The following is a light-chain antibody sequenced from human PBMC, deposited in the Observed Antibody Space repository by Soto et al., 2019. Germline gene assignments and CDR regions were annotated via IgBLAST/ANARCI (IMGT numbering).Light chain of an antibody. CDR2: ATS. J-gene: IGKJ1*01. Sequence: IVWTHSPGTLSLSPGERATISCRASRSVVNSYLPWDEQKTGQGPRLVIYATSRRATGIPDRFSGSGSGTDFPLTISRLEPGDFAVYYCQHYDISPWKFGQGTKVHIK. CDR1: RSVVNSY. V-gene: IGKV3-20*01. CDR3: QHYDISPWK.